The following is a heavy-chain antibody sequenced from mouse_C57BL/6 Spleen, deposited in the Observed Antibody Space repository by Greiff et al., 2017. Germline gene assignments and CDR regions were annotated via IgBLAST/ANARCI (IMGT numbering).Heavy chain of an antibody. Sequence: QVQLQQPGAELVKPGASVKLSCKASGYTFTSYWMQWVKQRPGQGLEWIGEIDPFDSYTNYNQKFKGKATLTVDTSSSTAYMQLSSLTSEDSAVYYCARQLRSLDYWGQGTTLTVSS. D-gene: IGHD3-2*02. J-gene: IGHJ2*01. V-gene: IGHV1-50*01. CDR3: ARQLRSLDY. CDR2: IDPFDSYT. CDR1: GYTFTSYW.